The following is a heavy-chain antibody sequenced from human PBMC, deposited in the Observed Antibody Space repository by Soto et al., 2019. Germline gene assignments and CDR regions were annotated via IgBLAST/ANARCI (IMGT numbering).Heavy chain of an antibody. CDR1: RDIFTNYG. CDR3: ARALTGYGMDV. CDR2: IPTYNGNT. J-gene: IGHJ6*02. Sequence: AAVKVSCKAGRDIFTNYGVSSVLPAPGQGLEWLGWIPTYNGNTEYPQKFQGRVTMTTDASTSTAYMELGSLRSDDTAIYYCARALTGYGMDVWG. V-gene: IGHV1-18*01.